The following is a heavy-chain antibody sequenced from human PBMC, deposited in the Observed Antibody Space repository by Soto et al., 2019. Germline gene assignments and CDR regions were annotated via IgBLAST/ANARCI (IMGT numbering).Heavy chain of an antibody. Sequence: PGGSLRLSCAASGFTFSNAWMSWVRQAPGKGLEWVGRIKSKTDGGTTDYAAPVKGRFTISRDDSKNTLYLQMNSLKTEDTAVYYCTSNRGRFWGSFLHGDYWGQGTLVTVSS. V-gene: IGHV3-15*01. CDR2: IKSKTDGGTT. D-gene: IGHD3-16*01. J-gene: IGHJ4*02. CDR3: TSNRGRFWGSFLHGDY. CDR1: GFTFSNAW.